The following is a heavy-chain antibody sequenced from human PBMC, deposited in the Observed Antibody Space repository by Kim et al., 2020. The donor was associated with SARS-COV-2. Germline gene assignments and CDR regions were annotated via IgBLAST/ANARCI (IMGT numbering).Heavy chain of an antibody. D-gene: IGHD3-3*01. CDR3: AKDKKGRSLRFLEWLTPPHYYYMDV. CDR2: ISWNSGSI. J-gene: IGHJ6*03. V-gene: IGHV3-9*01. Sequence: GGSLRLSCAASGFTFGDYAMHWVRQAPGKGLEWVSGISWNSGSIGYADSVKGRFTISRDNAKNSLYLQMNSLRAEDTALYYCAKDKKGRSLRFLEWLTPPHYYYMDVWGKGTTVTVSS. CDR1: GFTFGDYA.